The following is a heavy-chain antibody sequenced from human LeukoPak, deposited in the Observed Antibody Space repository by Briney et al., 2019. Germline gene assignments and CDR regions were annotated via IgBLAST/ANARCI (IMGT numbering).Heavy chain of an antibody. J-gene: IGHJ4*02. CDR1: GGPISSSSYY. V-gene: IGHV4-39*01. CDR2: FYCSGST. CDR3: ARRGKSMGFDY. Sequence: SETLSLTCTVSGGPISSSSYYWGRIRQPPGKGLECIGSFYCSGSTYYNPSLKSRVTISVDTSKNQFSLKLSSVTAADTAVYYCARRGKSMGFDYWGQGTLVTVSS. D-gene: IGHD3-10*01.